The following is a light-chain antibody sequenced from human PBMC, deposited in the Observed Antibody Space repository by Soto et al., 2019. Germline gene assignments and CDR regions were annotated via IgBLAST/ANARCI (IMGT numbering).Light chain of an antibody. V-gene: IGKV1-39*01. CDR1: QGLNTW. CDR2: TAS. J-gene: IGKJ1*01. CDR3: QQSYSYTWT. Sequence: MNQCPFDVSASIECRFTSTCLASQGLNTWLDWYQQKPGKAPKLLIYTASTLQSGVPSRFSGSGSETEFTLTISSLQPEDFATYYCQQSYSYTWTFGHGPKVDI.